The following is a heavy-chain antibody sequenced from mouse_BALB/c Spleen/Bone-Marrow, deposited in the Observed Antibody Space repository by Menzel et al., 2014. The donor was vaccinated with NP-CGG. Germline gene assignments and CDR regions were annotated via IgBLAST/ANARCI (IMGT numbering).Heavy chain of an antibody. CDR2: ISCFNGAT. Sequence: LVKTGASVKISCKASGYSFAGYYMHWVKQSHGKSLEWIGYISCFNGATSYNQKFKGKATFTVDTSSSTAYMQFNSLTSEDSAVYYCARRGNPIVYYAMDYWGQGTSVTVSS. CDR1: GYSFAGYY. CDR3: ARRGNPIVYYAMDY. J-gene: IGHJ4*01. V-gene: IGHV1S34*01.